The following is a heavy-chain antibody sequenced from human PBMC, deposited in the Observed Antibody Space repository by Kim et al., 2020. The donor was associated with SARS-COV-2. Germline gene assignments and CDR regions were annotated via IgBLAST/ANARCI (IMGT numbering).Heavy chain of an antibody. J-gene: IGHJ5*02. CDR2: GST. V-gene: IGHV4-59*09. CDR3: ARGYSWFDP. Sequence: GSTNYTPSLKSRVTISVDTSKNQFSLKLSSVTAADTAVYYCARGYSWFDPWGQGTLVTVSS.